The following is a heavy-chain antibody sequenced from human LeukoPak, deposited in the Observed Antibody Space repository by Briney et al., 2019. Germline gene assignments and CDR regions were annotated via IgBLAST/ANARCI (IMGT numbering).Heavy chain of an antibody. Sequence: ASVKVSCXASGYTFTGYYMHWVRQAPGQGLEWMGWINPNSGGTNYAQKFQGRVTMTRDTSISTAYMELSRLRSDDTAVYYCARDHGRSWNYNYFDYWGQGTLVTVSS. CDR2: INPNSGGT. J-gene: IGHJ4*02. D-gene: IGHD1-7*01. CDR1: GYTFTGYY. CDR3: ARDHGRSWNYNYFDY. V-gene: IGHV1-2*02.